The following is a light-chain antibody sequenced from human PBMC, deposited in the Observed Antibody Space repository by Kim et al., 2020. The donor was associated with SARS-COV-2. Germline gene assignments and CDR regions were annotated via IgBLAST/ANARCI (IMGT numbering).Light chain of an antibody. CDR1: QSVGSS. Sequence: LSPGETAPLSCRARQSVGSSFAWYQQKPGQAPRLLIYDTFSRATGIPARFSASGSGTDFTLTISSLEPEDFAVYYCQQRGNWPLTFGQGTKVDIK. J-gene: IGKJ1*01. CDR3: QQRGNWPLT. V-gene: IGKV3-11*01. CDR2: DTF.